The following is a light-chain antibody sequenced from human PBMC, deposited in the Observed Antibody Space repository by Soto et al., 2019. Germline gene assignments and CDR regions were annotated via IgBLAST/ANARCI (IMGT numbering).Light chain of an antibody. J-gene: IGLJ1*01. Sequence: QSVLTQPASVSGSPGQSITISCTGTSSDIGGSNSVSWYQQHPGKAPKLMISEVSNRPSGVPDRFSGSKSGNTASLTISGLQAEDEADYYCCSYAGTYSYVFGTGTKVTVL. CDR3: CSYAGTYSYV. V-gene: IGLV2-14*01. CDR2: EVS. CDR1: SSDIGGSNS.